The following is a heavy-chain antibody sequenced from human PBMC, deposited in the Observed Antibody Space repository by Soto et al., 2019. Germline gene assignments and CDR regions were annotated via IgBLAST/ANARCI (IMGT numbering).Heavy chain of an antibody. J-gene: IGHJ5*02. CDR3: AREYGSGSYTNWFDP. D-gene: IGHD3-10*01. CDR1: GGSFSGYY. Sequence: SETLSLTCAVYGGSFSGYYWSWIRQPPGKGLEWIGYINHSGSTNYNPSLKSRVTISVDTSKNQFSLKLSSVTAADTAVYYCAREYGSGSYTNWFDPWGQGTLVTVSS. CDR2: INHSGST. V-gene: IGHV4-34*01.